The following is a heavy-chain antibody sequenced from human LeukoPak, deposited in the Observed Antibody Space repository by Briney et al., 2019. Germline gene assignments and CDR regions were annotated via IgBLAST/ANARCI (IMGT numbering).Heavy chain of an antibody. Sequence: GGSLRLSCAASGFTIDSNYLSWVRQAPGKGLEWVSTIYTGGNTYYAASVKGRFTISRDFSKNTVFLHMNSLRAEDTAMYYCARGDDSGYYDYFDYWGQGALVTVSS. J-gene: IGHJ4*02. D-gene: IGHD3-22*01. CDR2: IYTGGNT. V-gene: IGHV3-53*01. CDR1: GFTIDSNY. CDR3: ARGDDSGYYDYFDY.